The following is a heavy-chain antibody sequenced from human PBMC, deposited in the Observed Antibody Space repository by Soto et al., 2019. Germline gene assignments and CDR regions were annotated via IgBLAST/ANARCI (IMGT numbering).Heavy chain of an antibody. D-gene: IGHD4-4*01. J-gene: IGHJ4*02. V-gene: IGHV4-39*01. CDR3: ARHPSDDHSYMGSGIFVY. CDR2: IFYSGST. CDR1: GGSISSRTYW. Sequence: QLQLQESGPGLVKPSETLSLTCTVSGGSISSRTYWWAWIRQPPGKGLEWIGHIFYSGSTYYNPSLKCLVAISVDTSKNQFSLKLNSVTAADTAVYYCARHPSDDHSYMGSGIFVYCGQGTLVTVSS.